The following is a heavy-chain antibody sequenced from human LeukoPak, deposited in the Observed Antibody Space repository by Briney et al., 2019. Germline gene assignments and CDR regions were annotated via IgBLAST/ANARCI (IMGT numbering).Heavy chain of an antibody. CDR1: GFTFSSYW. CDR3: ARDIPHYYDSSGYYGYYYGMDV. D-gene: IGHD3-22*01. J-gene: IGHJ6*02. CDR2: IKQDGSEK. V-gene: IGHV3-7*01. Sequence: GGSLRLSCAASGFTFSSYWMSWVRQAPGKGLEWVANIKQDGSEKYYVDSVKGRFTISRDNAKNSLYLQMDSLRAEDTAVYYCARDIPHYYDSSGYYGYYYGMDVWGQGTTVTVSS.